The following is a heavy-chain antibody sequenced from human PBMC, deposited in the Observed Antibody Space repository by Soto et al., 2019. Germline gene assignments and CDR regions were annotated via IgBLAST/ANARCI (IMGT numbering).Heavy chain of an antibody. V-gene: IGHV1-69*02. D-gene: IGHD3-10*01. CDR2: IIPMLGVR. Sequence: QVQLVQSGAEVKKPGSSVKVSCKDSGGTFSTYSMFWVRQAPGQGLEWMGRIIPMLGVRNYAQRFQDRVTIIAEKATATVHMELRSLRAEDTALYYCTIGSWSGGVFDIWGQGPSVTVSS. CDR3: TIGSWSGGVFDI. J-gene: IGHJ3*02. CDR1: GGTFSTYS.